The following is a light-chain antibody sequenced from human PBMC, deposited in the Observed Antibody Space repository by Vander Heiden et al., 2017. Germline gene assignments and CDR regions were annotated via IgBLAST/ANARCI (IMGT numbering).Light chain of an antibody. Sequence: DIVMNQSPDPLAVSLGERATINCKSSQSILYSSNNKNYLAWYQQKPGQPPKLLLYWASTRESGVPDRFSGSGSGTDFTLTISSLQAEDVAVYYCQQYYSTPQTFGQGTKVEIK. CDR1: QSILYSSNNKNY. J-gene: IGKJ1*01. CDR3: QQYYSTPQT. CDR2: WAS. V-gene: IGKV4-1*01.